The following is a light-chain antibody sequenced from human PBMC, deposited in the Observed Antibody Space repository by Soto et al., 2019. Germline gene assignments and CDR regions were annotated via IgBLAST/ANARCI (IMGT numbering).Light chain of an antibody. CDR1: SSDVGGYNY. Sequence: QSALTQPASVPGSPGQSITISCTGTSSDVGGYNYVSWYQQHPGKAPKLMIYDVSNRPSGVSNRFSGSKSGNTASLTISGLQAEFEADYYCSSYTSSSTYVFGTGTMVTV. CDR3: SSYTSSSTYV. CDR2: DVS. V-gene: IGLV2-14*01. J-gene: IGLJ1*01.